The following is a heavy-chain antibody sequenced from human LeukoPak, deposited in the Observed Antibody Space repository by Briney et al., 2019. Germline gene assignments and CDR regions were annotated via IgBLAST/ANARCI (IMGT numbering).Heavy chain of an antibody. Sequence: SQTLSLTCTVSGGSISSGSYYWSWIRQPAGKGLEWIGRIYTSGSTNYNPSLKSRVTMSVDTSKNQFSLKLSSVTAADTAVYYCARDLRAYCSGGSCYYYYYMDVWGKGTTVTISS. CDR1: GGSISSGSYY. V-gene: IGHV4-61*02. J-gene: IGHJ6*03. CDR2: IYTSGST. D-gene: IGHD2-15*01. CDR3: ARDLRAYCSGGSCYYYYYMDV.